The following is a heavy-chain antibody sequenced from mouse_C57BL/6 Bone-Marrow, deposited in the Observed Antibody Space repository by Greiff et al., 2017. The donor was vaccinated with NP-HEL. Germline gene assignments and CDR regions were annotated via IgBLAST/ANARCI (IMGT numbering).Heavy chain of an antibody. CDR1: GYTFTAYY. CDR2: IYPGSGNT. V-gene: IGHV1-76*01. D-gene: IGHD1-1*01. Sequence: VKLMESGAELVRPGASVKLSCKASGYTFTAYYINWVKQRPGQGLEWIARIYPGSGNTYYNEKFKGKATLTAEKSSSTAYMQLSSLTSEDSAVYFCARSDYGSSYWYFEVWGTGTTVTVSS. CDR3: ARSDYGSSYWYFEV. J-gene: IGHJ1*03.